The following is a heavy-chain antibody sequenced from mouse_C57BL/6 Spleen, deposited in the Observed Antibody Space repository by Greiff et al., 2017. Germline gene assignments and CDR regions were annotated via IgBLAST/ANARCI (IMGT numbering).Heavy chain of an antibody. V-gene: IGHV2-3*01. Sequence: VQVVESGPGLVAPSPCLSITCTVSGFSLTSYGVSWVRQPPGKGLEWLGVIWGDGSTNYHSALISSLSISKDNSTSQVFLKLNSLQTDDTATYYCSEGVPDGYFYAMDYWGQGTSVTVSS. CDR3: SEGVPDGYFYAMDY. D-gene: IGHD2-3*01. J-gene: IGHJ4*01. CDR1: GFSLTSYG. CDR2: IWGDGST.